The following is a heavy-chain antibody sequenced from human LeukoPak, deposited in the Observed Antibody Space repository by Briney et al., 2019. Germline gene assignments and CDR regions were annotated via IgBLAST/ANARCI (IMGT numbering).Heavy chain of an antibody. Sequence: SQTLSLTCAISGDSVSSNSAAWGWIRQSPSRGLEWLGRTYYRSGWYNDYALSVESRITISPVTSKNQVSLQLTSVTPEDTAVYYCARDLRLFPIAAAGSYYYYGMDVWGQGTTVTVSS. CDR2: TYYRSGWYN. CDR3: ARDLRLFPIAAAGSYYYYGMDV. CDR1: GDSVSSNSAA. J-gene: IGHJ6*02. D-gene: IGHD6-13*01. V-gene: IGHV6-1*01.